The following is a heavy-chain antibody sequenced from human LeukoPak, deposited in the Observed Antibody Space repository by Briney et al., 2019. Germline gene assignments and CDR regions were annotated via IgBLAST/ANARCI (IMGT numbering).Heavy chain of an antibody. V-gene: IGHV3-33*01. D-gene: IGHD2-2*01. CDR2: IWYDGGNK. CDR1: GFTFSSYG. J-gene: IGHJ6*02. CDR3: AREVPAAVYGMDV. Sequence: PGGSLRLSCAASGFTFSSYGMHWVRQAPGKGLEWVAVIWYDGGNKYYADSVKGRFTISRDNSKNTLYLQMNSLRAEDTAVYYCAREVPAAVYGMDVWGQGTTVTVSS.